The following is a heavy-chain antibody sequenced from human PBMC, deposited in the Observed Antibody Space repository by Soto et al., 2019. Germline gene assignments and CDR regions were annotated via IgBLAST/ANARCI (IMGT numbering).Heavy chain of an antibody. Sequence: EVQLLESGGGLVQPGGSLRLSCAASGFTFSSYAMSWVRQAPGRGLEWVSVIGSRGDITYYEDSVKGRFTITRDNSKNTLYLHMNRLRAEDTAVYYCAKYLLDTPSSINTFDYWGQGTLATVSS. J-gene: IGHJ4*02. CDR1: GFTFSSYA. CDR3: AKYLLDTPSSINTFDY. V-gene: IGHV3-23*01. CDR2: IGSRGDIT. D-gene: IGHD2-2*02.